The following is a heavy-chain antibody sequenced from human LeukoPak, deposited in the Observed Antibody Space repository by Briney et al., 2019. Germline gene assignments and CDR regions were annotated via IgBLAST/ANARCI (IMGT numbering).Heavy chain of an antibody. CDR2: ISAYNGNT. J-gene: IGHJ4*02. CDR3: ARRGYFDC. V-gene: IGHV1-18*04. CDR1: GYTFTGYY. Sequence: ASVKVSCKGSGYTFTGYYMHWVRQAPGQGLEWMGWISAYNGNTNYAQKLQGRVTMTTDTSTSTAYMELRSLRSDDTAVYYCARRGYFDCWGQGTLVTVSS. D-gene: IGHD3-10*01.